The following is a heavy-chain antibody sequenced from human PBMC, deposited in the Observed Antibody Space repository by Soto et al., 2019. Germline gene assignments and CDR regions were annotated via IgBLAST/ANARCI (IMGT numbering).Heavy chain of an antibody. Sequence: GGSLRLSCAASGFTFSSYGMHWVRQAPGKGLEWVAVISYDGSNKYYADSVKGRFTISRDNSKNTLYLQMNSLRAEGTAVYYCARDNQQLVRNYYYYYGMDVWGQGTTVTVSS. CDR3: ARDNQQLVRNYYYYYGMDV. V-gene: IGHV3-30*05. J-gene: IGHJ6*02. CDR2: ISYDGSNK. D-gene: IGHD6-13*01. CDR1: GFTFSSYG.